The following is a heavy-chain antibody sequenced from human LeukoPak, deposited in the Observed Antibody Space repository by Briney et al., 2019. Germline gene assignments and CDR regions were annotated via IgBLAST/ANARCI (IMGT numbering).Heavy chain of an antibody. CDR1: GFTFSSYA. CDR3: AKDLPSVRYFDWSANYFDY. D-gene: IGHD3-9*01. J-gene: IGHJ4*02. CDR2: ISGSGGST. V-gene: IGHV3-23*01. Sequence: QTGGSLRLSCAASGFTFSSYAMSWVRQAPGKGLEWVSAISGSGGSTYYADSVKGRFTISRDNSKNTLYLQMSSLRAEDTAVYYCAKDLPSVRYFDWSANYFDYWGQGTLVTVSS.